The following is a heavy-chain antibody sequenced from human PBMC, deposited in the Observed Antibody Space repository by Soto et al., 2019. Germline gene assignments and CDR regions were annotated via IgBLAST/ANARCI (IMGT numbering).Heavy chain of an antibody. V-gene: IGHV3-30*03. Sequence: QVQLVESGGGAVQPGRSLRLSCAASGFTFSNNGIHWVRQAPGKGLEWVAVISSDGINKYYADSVKGRSTISRDNSKNTLFLQMNSLRVEDTAVYYCARDLYGGSSSFEYGGQGTLVTVSS. J-gene: IGHJ4*02. CDR2: ISSDGINK. D-gene: IGHD2-15*01. CDR1: GFTFSNNG. CDR3: ARDLYGGSSSFEY.